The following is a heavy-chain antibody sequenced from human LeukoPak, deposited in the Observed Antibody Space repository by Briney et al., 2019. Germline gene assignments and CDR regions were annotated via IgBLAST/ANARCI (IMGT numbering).Heavy chain of an antibody. J-gene: IGHJ5*02. D-gene: IGHD1-14*01. V-gene: IGHV1-46*01. CDR2: INPSGGST. CDR1: GYTFTKNH. CDR3: TREPDNDGRLGQPWFDP. Sequence: ASVKVSCKASGYTFTKNHTHWVRQAPGQGLEWMAIINPSGGSTSYAQSFKGRVTLTRDTSTSTVYMEVNSLTNEDTAVYYCTREPDNDGRLGQPWFDPWGQGTLVTVSS.